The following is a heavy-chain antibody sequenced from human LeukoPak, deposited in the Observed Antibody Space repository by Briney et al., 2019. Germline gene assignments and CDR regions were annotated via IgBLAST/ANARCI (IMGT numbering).Heavy chain of an antibody. V-gene: IGHV3-23*01. CDR1: GFTLSSYA. CDR2: ISGSGGST. D-gene: IGHD3-3*01. J-gene: IGHJ4*02. Sequence: GGSLRLSCAASGFTLSSYAMSWVRQAPGKGLEWVSAISGSGGSTYYADSAKGRFTISRDNSKNTLYLQMNSLRAEDTAVYYCAKDLVPYDFWSGFDYWGQGTLVTVSS. CDR3: AKDLVPYDFWSGFDY.